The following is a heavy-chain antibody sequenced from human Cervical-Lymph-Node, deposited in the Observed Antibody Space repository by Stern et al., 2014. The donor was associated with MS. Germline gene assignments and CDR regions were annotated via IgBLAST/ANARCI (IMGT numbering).Heavy chain of an antibody. J-gene: IGHJ4*02. D-gene: IGHD1-20*01. CDR1: GDSITSGGSC. CDR3: ARGGLTATTRPFAFDF. CDR2: IYYTGSA. Sequence: QVQLQESGPGLVKPSQTLSLTCSVSGDSITSGGSCWSWIRQRPGKGLGWIGYIYYTGSAYYNPSLRSRLSISLDVFKTQFSLELSSVTAADTAVYFCARGGLTATTRPFAFDFWGQGSLVTVSS. V-gene: IGHV4-31*03.